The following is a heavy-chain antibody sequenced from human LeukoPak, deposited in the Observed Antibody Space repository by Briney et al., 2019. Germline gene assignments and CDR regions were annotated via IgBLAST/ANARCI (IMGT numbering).Heavy chain of an antibody. CDR3: ATEPYWGSGIYWRLDY. Sequence: ASVKVSCKASGYTFTGYYVHWVRQAPGQGLEWMGWINPNSGGTNYAQKFQGRVTMTRDTSISTAYMELSRLRSDDTAVYYCATEPYWGSGIYWRLDYGGQGTLVTVSS. J-gene: IGHJ4*02. CDR2: INPNSGGT. CDR1: GYTFTGYY. V-gene: IGHV1-2*02. D-gene: IGHD3-10*01.